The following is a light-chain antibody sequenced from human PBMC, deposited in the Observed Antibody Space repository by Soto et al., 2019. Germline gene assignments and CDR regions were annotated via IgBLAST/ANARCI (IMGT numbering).Light chain of an antibody. CDR3: SSFAGNNGLV. V-gene: IGLV2-8*01. CDR1: SSDVGGYNY. Sequence: QSAQTQPPSTSGSPGQTVTISCTGTSSDVGGYNYVSWYQQHPGKAPKLMISEVSKRPSGVPDRFSGSKSGNTASLTVSGLLAEDEADYYFSSFAGNNGLVFVGGTKLTVL. J-gene: IGLJ2*01. CDR2: EVS.